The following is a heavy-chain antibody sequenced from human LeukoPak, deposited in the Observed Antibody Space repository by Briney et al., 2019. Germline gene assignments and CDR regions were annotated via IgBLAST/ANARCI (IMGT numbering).Heavy chain of an antibody. D-gene: IGHD3-10*01. Sequence: SETLSLTCTVSGGSIGTYYWSWIRQPAGKGLEWIGRIYTSGSTNYNPSLKSRVTISVDTSKNQFSLKLSSVTAADTAVYYCARGRKGSGSYFSYAEYFQHWGQGTLVTVSS. J-gene: IGHJ1*01. CDR1: GGSIGTYY. V-gene: IGHV4-4*07. CDR3: ARGRKGSGSYFSYAEYFQH. CDR2: IYTSGST.